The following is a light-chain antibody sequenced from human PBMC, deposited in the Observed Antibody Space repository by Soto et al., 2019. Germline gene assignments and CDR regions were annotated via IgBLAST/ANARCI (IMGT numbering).Light chain of an antibody. CDR3: SAYSITYTVV. J-gene: IGLJ2*01. Sequence: QSVLTQPASVSGSPGQSITISCTGTSSDVGNYKFVSWYQQHPGKVPKLLIYEVSNRPSGISNRFSGSKSGNTASLTISGLQAEDEADYSCSAYSITYTVVFGGGTKLTVL. CDR1: SSDVGNYKF. V-gene: IGLV2-14*01. CDR2: EVS.